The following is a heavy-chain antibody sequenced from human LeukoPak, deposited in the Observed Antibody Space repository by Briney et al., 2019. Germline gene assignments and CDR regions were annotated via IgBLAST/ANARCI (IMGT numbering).Heavy chain of an antibody. CDR3: ARKGYSSGWYCSDYYYYYGMDV. V-gene: IGHV3-30*04. CDR1: GFTFSSYA. D-gene: IGHD6-19*01. CDR2: ISYDGSNK. Sequence: PGGSLRLSCAASGFTFSSYAMHWVRQAPGKGLEWVAVISYDGSNKYYADSVKGRFTISRDNSKNTLYLQMNSLRAEDTAVYYCARKGYSSGWYCSDYYYYYGMDVWGQGTTVTVSS. J-gene: IGHJ6*02.